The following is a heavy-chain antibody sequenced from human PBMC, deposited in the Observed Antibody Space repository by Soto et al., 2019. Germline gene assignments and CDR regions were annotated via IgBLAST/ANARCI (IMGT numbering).Heavy chain of an antibody. J-gene: IGHJ4*02. CDR2: VFYTGST. V-gene: IGHV4-59*12. Sequence: SETLSLTCTVSGGSISSYHWSWIRQSPGKGLEWIGYVFYTGSTKYNPALKRRVTISVDTSKNQFSLKLSSVTAADTAVYYCARDIGSYAYGEGYWGQGIQVTVSS. D-gene: IGHD3-10*01. CDR1: GGSISSYH. CDR3: ARDIGSYAYGEGY.